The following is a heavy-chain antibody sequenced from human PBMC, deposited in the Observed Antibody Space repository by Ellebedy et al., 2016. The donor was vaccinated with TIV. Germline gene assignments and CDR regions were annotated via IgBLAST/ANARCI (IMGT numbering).Heavy chain of an antibody. CDR3: ARDPSRSAGTSNDYFDY. Sequence: ASVKVSCKASGYTFTRYYMHWVRQAPGQGLEWMGIINPSGGSATYAQKFQGRVTMTRDTSTSTIHMELSSLRSEDTAVYYCARDPSRSAGTSNDYFDYWGQGTLVTVSS. CDR1: GYTFTRYY. J-gene: IGHJ4*02. V-gene: IGHV1-46*01. D-gene: IGHD1-1*01. CDR2: INPSGGSA.